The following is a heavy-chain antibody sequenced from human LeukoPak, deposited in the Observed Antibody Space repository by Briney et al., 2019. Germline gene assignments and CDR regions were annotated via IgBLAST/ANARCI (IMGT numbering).Heavy chain of an antibody. V-gene: IGHV3-48*01. J-gene: IGHJ4*02. D-gene: IGHD3-3*01. Sequence: GGSLRLSCAASGFTFSSYSMNWVRQAPGKGLEWVSYIIGSGSTIYYADSVKGRFTISRDNAKNSPYLQMNSLRAEDTAVYYCARIRSGYYADYWGQGTLVTDSS. CDR1: GFTFSSYS. CDR2: IIGSGSTI. CDR3: ARIRSGYYADY.